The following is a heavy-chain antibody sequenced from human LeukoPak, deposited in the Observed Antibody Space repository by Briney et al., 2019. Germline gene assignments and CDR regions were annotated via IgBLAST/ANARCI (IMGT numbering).Heavy chain of an antibody. V-gene: IGHV1-2*06. J-gene: IGHJ4*02. CDR3: ARENGEPYYDFWSGYHPAHFDY. D-gene: IGHD3-3*01. Sequence: GASVKVSCKPSGYTFTGYYIHWVRQAPGQGLEWMGRINPNNGGTNYAQKFQGRVTMTRDTSINTAYMELSGLRSDDTAVYYCARENGEPYYDFWSGYHPAHFDYWGQGTLVTVSS. CDR1: GYTFTGYY. CDR2: INPNNGGT.